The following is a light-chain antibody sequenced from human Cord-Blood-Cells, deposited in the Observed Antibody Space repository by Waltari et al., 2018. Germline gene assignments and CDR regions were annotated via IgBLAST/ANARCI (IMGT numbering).Light chain of an antibody. CDR2: DVS. Sequence: QSALTQPASVSGSPGQSITISCTGPSSDVGGYNYVSWYPQHPGKAPKLMIYDVSKRPSGVSNRFSRFKAGNTASLTISGLQAEDEADYYCSSYTSSSTWVFGGGTKLTVL. CDR1: SSDVGGYNY. J-gene: IGLJ3*02. V-gene: IGLV2-14*01. CDR3: SSYTSSSTWV.